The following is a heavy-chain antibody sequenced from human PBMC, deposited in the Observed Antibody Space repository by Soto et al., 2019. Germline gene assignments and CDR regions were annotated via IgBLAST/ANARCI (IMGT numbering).Heavy chain of an antibody. J-gene: IGHJ4*02. CDR1: GFTFSSYS. V-gene: IGHV3-21*01. D-gene: IGHD3-9*01. CDR2: ISSSSSYI. Sequence: GGSLRLSCAASGFTFSSYSMNWVRQAPGKGLEWVSSISSSSSYIYYADSVKGRFTISRDNAKNSLYLQMSSLRAEDTAVYYCARDPGLYYDILTGYPKPPFDYWGQGTLVTVSS. CDR3: ARDPGLYYDILTGYPKPPFDY.